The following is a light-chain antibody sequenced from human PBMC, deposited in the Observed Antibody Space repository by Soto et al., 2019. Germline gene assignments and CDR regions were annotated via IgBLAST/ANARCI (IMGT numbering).Light chain of an antibody. CDR1: SSDFAPYNY. J-gene: IGLJ1*01. Sequence: QSVLTQPASVSGSPGQSITISCTGASSDFAPYNYVSWYQQHPGKAPKLIIYEVSYRPSGISNRFSGSKSGNTASLTISGLQAEDEADYYCSSYTSSTNYVFGTGTKITVL. CDR2: EVS. V-gene: IGLV2-14*01. CDR3: SSYTSSTNYV.